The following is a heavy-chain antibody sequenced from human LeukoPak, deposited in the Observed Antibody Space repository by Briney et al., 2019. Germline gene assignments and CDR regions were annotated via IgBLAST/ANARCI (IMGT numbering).Heavy chain of an antibody. J-gene: IGHJ6*04. V-gene: IGHV3-23*01. CDR1: GFTFSSYA. D-gene: IGHD4-17*01. CDR2: ISGSGGST. CDR3: AKNSQTRSTGTQYYYYGMDV. Sequence: GGSLRLSCAASGFTFSSYAMSWVRQAPGKGLEWVSAISGSGGSTYYADSVKGRFTISRDNSKNTLYLQMNSLRAEDTAVYCCAKNSQTRSTGTQYYYYGMDVWGKGTTVTVSS.